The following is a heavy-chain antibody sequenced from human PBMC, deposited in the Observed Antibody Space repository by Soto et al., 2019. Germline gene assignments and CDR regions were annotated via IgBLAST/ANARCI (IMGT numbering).Heavy chain of an antibody. CDR3: ARDHPGSGGAPGWFDP. V-gene: IGHV1-46*01. CDR1: GYTFTSYY. CDR2: INPSGGGT. J-gene: IGHJ5*02. D-gene: IGHD2-15*01. Sequence: ASVKVSCKASGYTFTSYYMHWVRQAPGQGLEWMGIINPSGGGTSYAQKFQGRVTMTRDTSTSTVYMELSSLRSEDTAVYYCARDHPGSGGAPGWFDPWGQGTLVTVSS.